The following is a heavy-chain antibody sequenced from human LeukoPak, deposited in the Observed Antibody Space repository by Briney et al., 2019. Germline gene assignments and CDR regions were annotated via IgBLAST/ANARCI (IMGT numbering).Heavy chain of an antibody. V-gene: IGHV4-59*01. J-gene: IGHJ6*03. D-gene: IGHD2-8*01. CDR3: ARGSTKYCTNGVCFYMDV. CDR2: IYYSGST. CDR1: GGSISSYY. Sequence: SETLSLTCTVSGGSISSYYWSWIRQPPGKGLEWIGYIYYSGSTNYNPSLKSRVTISVDTSKNQFSLKLSSVTAADTAVYYCARGSTKYCTNGVCFYMDVWGKGTTVTVSS.